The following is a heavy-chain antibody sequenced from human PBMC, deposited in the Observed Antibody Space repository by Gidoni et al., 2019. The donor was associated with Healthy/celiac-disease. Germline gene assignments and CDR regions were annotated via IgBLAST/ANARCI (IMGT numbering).Heavy chain of an antibody. Sequence: EVQLVQSGAEVKKPGESLKISCKGSGYSFTSYWIGWVRQMPGKGLGWMGIIYPGDSYTRYSPSFQGQVTISADKSISTAYLQWSSLKASDTAMYYCACSRPGYSSSLSVSFDIWGQGTMVTVSS. V-gene: IGHV5-51*03. CDR2: IYPGDSYT. J-gene: IGHJ3*02. D-gene: IGHD6-13*01. CDR3: ACSRPGYSSSLSVSFDI. CDR1: GYSFTSYW.